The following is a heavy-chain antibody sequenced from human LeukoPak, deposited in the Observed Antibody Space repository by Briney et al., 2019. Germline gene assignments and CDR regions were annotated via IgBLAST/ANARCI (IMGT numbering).Heavy chain of an antibody. J-gene: IGHJ4*02. CDR3: ARDGSGVWFDY. Sequence: SVKVSCKASGGTFSNYAISWVRQAPGQGLEWMGRIIPILGIANYAQKFQGRVTLTTDTSTSTAYMELRSLRSDDTAVYYCARDGSGVWFDYWGQGTLVTVSS. D-gene: IGHD3-10*01. CDR1: GGTFSNYA. V-gene: IGHV1-69*04. CDR2: IIPILGIA.